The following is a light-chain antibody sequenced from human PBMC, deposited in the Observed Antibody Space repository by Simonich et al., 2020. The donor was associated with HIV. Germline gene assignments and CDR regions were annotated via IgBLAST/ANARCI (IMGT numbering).Light chain of an antibody. CDR3: AAWDGSLSDWV. V-gene: IGLV1-47*01. CDR2: RND. J-gene: IGLJ3*02. Sequence: QSVLTQPPSASGTPGQRVTISCSGSISNIGSNNVYWNQQPPGTAPNLLIYRNDRRPTRSPDRISASKSGTSACRAIGGHRTEDAGDYYCAAWDGSLSDWVFGGGTKLTVL. CDR1: ISNIGSNN.